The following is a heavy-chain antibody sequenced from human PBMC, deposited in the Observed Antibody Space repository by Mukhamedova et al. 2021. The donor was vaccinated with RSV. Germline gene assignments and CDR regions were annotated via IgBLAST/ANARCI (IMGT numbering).Heavy chain of an antibody. Sequence: VKDIVTISRDNSKNTVYLQMSSLRVEDTAVYYCVKDRRSTTKVTSFDYWGEGTLVTVSS. J-gene: IGHJ4*02. V-gene: IGHV3-64D*06. CDR3: VKDRRSTTKVTSFDY. D-gene: IGHD1-1*01.